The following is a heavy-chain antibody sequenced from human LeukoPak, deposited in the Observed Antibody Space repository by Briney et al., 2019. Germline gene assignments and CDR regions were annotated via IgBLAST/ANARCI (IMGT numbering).Heavy chain of an antibody. CDR2: ISSGSSFI. CDR3: ARESSGYFY. CDR1: GFTFSTYS. Sequence: GGSPRLSCAASGFTFSTYSMNWVRQAPGKGLEWVSSISSGSSFIYYADSVKGRFTIPRDNAKNSLFLQMNSLRAEDTAVYYCARESSGYFYWGQGTLVTVSS. D-gene: IGHD3-22*01. J-gene: IGHJ4*02. V-gene: IGHV3-21*01.